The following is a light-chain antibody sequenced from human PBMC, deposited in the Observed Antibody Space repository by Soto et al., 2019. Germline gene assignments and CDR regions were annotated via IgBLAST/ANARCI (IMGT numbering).Light chain of an antibody. J-gene: IGLJ1*01. CDR3: AAWDDSLNGVV. V-gene: IGLV1-36*01. CDR2: YDD. CDR1: SSNIGNNA. Sequence: QSVLTQPPSVSEAPRQRVTISCSGSSSNIGNNAVNWYQQLPGKAPKLLIYYDDLLPSWVSDRFSGSKSGTSASLAISGLQSEDEADYYCAAWDDSLNGVVFGTGTKVTGL.